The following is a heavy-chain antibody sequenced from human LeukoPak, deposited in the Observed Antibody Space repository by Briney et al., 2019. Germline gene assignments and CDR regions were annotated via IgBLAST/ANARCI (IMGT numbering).Heavy chain of an antibody. CDR3: AKTLAVVHAQAFYYYYMDV. Sequence: GGSLRLSCAASGFTFSSYAMHWVRQAPGKGLEWVAVISYDGSNKYYADSVKGRFTMSRDNAKNTLYLQMNSLRAEDTAVYYCAKTLAVVHAQAFYYYYMDVWGKGTTVTVSS. J-gene: IGHJ6*03. CDR1: GFTFSSYA. CDR2: ISYDGSNK. V-gene: IGHV3-30-3*02. D-gene: IGHD2-15*01.